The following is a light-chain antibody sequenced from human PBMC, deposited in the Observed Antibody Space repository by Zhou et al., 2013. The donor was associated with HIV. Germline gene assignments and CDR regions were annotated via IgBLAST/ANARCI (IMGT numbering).Light chain of an antibody. CDR1: QGISKW. CDR3: LQHTSYPLT. CDR2: AAS. J-gene: IGKJ4*01. Sequence: DIQMTQSPSSVSASVGDRITITCRASQGISKWLAWYQQKPGKAPKLLIYAASSLQSGVPSRFSGSGSGTEFTLTINSLQPEDFATYYCLQHTSYPLTFGGGTTVDIK. V-gene: IGKV1-17*03.